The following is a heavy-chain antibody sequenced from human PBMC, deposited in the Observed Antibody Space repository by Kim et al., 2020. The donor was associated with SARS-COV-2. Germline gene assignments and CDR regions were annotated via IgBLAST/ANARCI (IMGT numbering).Heavy chain of an antibody. CDR1: GFTFSNAW. Sequence: GGSLRLSCAASGFTFSNAWMNWVRQAPGKGLEWVGRIKRKTDGETTDYAAPVKARCSISSDDSKNMLYLQMNRLKTDDTAVYYCTGSWRAFDIWGQGTMVTVS. V-gene: IGHV3-15*01. CDR3: TGSWRAFDI. CDR2: IKRKTDGETT. D-gene: IGHD3-10*01. J-gene: IGHJ3*02.